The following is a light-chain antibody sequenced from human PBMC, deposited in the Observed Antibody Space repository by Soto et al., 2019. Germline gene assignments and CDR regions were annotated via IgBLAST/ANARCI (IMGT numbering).Light chain of an antibody. CDR2: DAS. CDR3: QQYNNWPPWT. J-gene: IGKJ1*01. V-gene: IGKV3-15*01. CDR1: QSVSNN. Sequence: ILMTQSLATLSVSPGERATLSCRASQSVSNNLAWYQQKPGQAPRLLIYDASTRATGIPARFSGSGSGTEFPLTISVLQSEDFAVYYCQQYNNWPPWTFGQGTKVEIK.